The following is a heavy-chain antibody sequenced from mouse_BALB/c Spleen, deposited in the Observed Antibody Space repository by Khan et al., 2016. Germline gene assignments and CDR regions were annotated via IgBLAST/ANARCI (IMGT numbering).Heavy chain of an antibody. CDR2: ISTGGDI. D-gene: IGHD2-13*01. CDR1: GFTFSSYV. CDR3: AKGDYDRGYYYRIAY. V-gene: IGHV5-6-5*01. J-gene: IGHJ4*01. Sequence: EVELVESGGGLVKPGGSLKLSCAASGFTFSSYVMSWVRQTPEKRLEWVASISTGGDIYYTDSVKGRFTISRDNARNILYLQMASLRSEDTSMYYCAKGDYDRGYYYRIAYLGHGTSVPVSS.